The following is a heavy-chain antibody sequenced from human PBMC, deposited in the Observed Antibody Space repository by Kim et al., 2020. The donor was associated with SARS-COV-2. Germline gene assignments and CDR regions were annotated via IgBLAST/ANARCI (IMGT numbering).Heavy chain of an antibody. V-gene: IGHV1-8*01. D-gene: IGHD3-9*01. Sequence: ASVKVSCKASGYTFTNYDINWVRQATGQGLEWMGWMNPNSGNTGYAQKFQGRVTMTRNTSISTAYMELSSLRSEDTAVYYCARRLRYFDWLSPSYYYYYMDVWGKGTTVTVSS. CDR3: ARRLRYFDWLSPSYYYYYMDV. CDR1: GYTFTNYD. J-gene: IGHJ6*03. CDR2: MNPNSGNT.